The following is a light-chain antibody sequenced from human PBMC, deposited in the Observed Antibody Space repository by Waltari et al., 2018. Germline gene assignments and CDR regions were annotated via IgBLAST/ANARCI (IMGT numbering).Light chain of an antibody. V-gene: IGLV2-14*01. CDR1: SRVVGGYNN. CDR2: EVS. Sequence: QSPLTPPAPLAGCPGQSATIPGTGTSRVVGGYNNASWYQQHPGKAPKLMIYEVSNRPSGVSNRFSGSKSGNTASLTISGLQAEDEADYYCSSYTSSSTQVVETGTKVTVL. J-gene: IGLJ1*01. CDR3: SSYTSSSTQV.